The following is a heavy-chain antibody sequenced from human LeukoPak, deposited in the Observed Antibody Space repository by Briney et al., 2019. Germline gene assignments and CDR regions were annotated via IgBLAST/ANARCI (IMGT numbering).Heavy chain of an antibody. CDR1: GVSISSYY. CDR2: IYYSGNT. CDR3: ARSYSNLFDY. J-gene: IGHJ4*02. V-gene: IGHV4-59*01. Sequence: SETLSLTCTVSGVSISSYYWSWIRQSPGKGLEWIGYIYYSGNTNYNPSLKSRVTISVDTSKNQFSLKLTSVTAADTAVYYCARSYSNLFDYWGQGTLVTVSS. D-gene: IGHD4-4*01.